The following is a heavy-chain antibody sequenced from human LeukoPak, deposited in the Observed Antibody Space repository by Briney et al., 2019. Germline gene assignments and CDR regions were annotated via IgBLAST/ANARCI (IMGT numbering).Heavy chain of an antibody. J-gene: IGHJ3*02. CDR1: GGSISSGSYY. CDR3: AREIVYGDPTSHDAFDI. D-gene: IGHD4-17*01. CDR2: IYYSGST. V-gene: IGHV4-39*07. Sequence: PSETLSLTCTVSGGSISSGSYYWGWIRQPPGKGLEWIGSIYYSGSTYYNPSPKSRVTISVDTSKNQFSLKLSSVTAADTAVYYCAREIVYGDPTSHDAFDIWGQGTMVTVSS.